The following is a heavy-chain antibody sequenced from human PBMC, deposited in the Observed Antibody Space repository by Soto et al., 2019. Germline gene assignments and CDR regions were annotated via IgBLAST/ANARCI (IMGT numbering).Heavy chain of an antibody. V-gene: IGHV1-8*01. D-gene: IGHD3-16*01. CDR2: MNPTSGNT. J-gene: IGHJ4*02. CDR1: GYTFTSYD. Sequence: GASVKVSCKASGYTFTSYDINWVRQATGRGLEWMGWMNPTSGNTGYAQKFQGRVTMTRNTSMTTAYMELSSLRSEDTAVYYCVRVVSRRWDTFNYWGQGTLVTVSS. CDR3: VRVVSRRWDTFNY.